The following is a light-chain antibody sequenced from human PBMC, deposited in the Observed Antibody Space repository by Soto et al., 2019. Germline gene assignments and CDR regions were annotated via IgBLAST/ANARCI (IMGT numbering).Light chain of an antibody. J-gene: IGKJ5*01. V-gene: IGKV1-12*01. CDR1: QRISSW. CDR3: HRANSLPIT. CDR2: AAS. Sequence: DSQMTTSTSSVSASVGVRVTTSCRASQRISSWLAWYQQKPGKAPNLLIYAASSSQSGVPSRFIGWGAGTDFSVTISSLQTEDVEAYYYHRANSLPITFGQETRVE.